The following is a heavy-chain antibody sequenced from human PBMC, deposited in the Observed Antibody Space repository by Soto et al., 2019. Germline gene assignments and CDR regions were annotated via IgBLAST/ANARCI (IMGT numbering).Heavy chain of an antibody. CDR1: GFTFSTYA. Sequence: EVQLLESGGGLVQPGGSLRLSCAASGFTFSTYAMSWVRQAPGKGLEWVSAISGSGDTTYYANSVKGRFTISRDNSKNTLYLQMNSLRAEDTAVYDCAKGIYRPQDYWGQGTLVTVSS. CDR2: ISGSGDTT. V-gene: IGHV3-23*01. J-gene: IGHJ4*02. CDR3: AKGIYRPQDY. D-gene: IGHD5-12*01.